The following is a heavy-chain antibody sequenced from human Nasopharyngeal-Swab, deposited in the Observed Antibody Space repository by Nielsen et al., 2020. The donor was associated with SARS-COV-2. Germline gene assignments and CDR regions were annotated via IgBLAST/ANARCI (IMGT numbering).Heavy chain of an antibody. CDR3: AKDRLRYSSSWYGFIH. D-gene: IGHD6-13*01. J-gene: IGHJ4*02. CDR1: GFTFSSYS. V-gene: IGHV3-48*04. CDR2: ISSSSSTI. Sequence: GESLKISCAASGFTFSSYSMNWVRQAPGKGLEWVSYISSSSSTIYYADSVKGQFTISRDNAKNSLYLQMNSLRAEDTALYYCAKDRLRYSSSWYGFIHWGQGTLVTVSS.